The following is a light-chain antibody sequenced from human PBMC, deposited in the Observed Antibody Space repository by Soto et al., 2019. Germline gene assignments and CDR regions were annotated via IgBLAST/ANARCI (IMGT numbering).Light chain of an antibody. V-gene: IGKV3-20*01. Sequence: EIVLTQSPGTLSLFPGERATLSCRASQSLSTSYLAWYRLKPGQAPRVLIYAASSRASGIPDRFSGSGSGTDFTLTISRLEPEDFAVYSCQQYGSSPTFGQGTRLEIK. CDR3: QQYGSSPT. CDR1: QSLSTSY. J-gene: IGKJ5*01. CDR2: AAS.